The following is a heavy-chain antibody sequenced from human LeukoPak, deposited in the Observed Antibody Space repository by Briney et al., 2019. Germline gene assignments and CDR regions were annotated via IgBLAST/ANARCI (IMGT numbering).Heavy chain of an antibody. J-gene: IGHJ4*02. Sequence: GGSQRLSCAASGFTFSSFAMSWVRQAPGRGLESVSTISGTGYNTYYAGSVKGRFTISRDNSKNTLYLQMNSLRAEDTAVYYCARALYYYDSSGYSLFGYWGQGTLVTVSS. V-gene: IGHV3-23*01. CDR2: ISGTGYNT. D-gene: IGHD3-22*01. CDR1: GFTFSSFA. CDR3: ARALYYYDSSGYSLFGY.